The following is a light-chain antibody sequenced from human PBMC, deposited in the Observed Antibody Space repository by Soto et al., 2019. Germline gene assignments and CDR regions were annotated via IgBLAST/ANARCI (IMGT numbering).Light chain of an antibody. Sequence: QSVLTQPASVSGSPGQSITISCTGTSSDFGGYNYVSWYQHHPGEVPKLIIYDVLNRPSGVSNRFSGSKSGNTASLTISGLQAEDEADYYCGSHTTSSTYVFGTGTKLTVL. J-gene: IGLJ1*01. CDR2: DVL. V-gene: IGLV2-14*03. CDR1: SSDFGGYNY. CDR3: GSHTTSSTYV.